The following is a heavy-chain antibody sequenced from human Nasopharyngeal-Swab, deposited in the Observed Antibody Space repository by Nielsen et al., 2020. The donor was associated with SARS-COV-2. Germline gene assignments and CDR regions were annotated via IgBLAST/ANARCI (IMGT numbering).Heavy chain of an antibody. CDR3: ARDSLIMIVVVGWAFDI. J-gene: IGHJ3*02. CDR1: GYTLTELS. D-gene: IGHD3-22*01. Sequence: ASVKVSCKVSGYTLTELSMHWVRQAPGKGLEWMGGFDPEGGETIYAQKFQGRVTMTTDTSTSTAYMELRSLRSDDTAVYYCARDSLIMIVVVGWAFDIWGQGTMVTVSS. V-gene: IGHV1-24*01. CDR2: FDPEGGET.